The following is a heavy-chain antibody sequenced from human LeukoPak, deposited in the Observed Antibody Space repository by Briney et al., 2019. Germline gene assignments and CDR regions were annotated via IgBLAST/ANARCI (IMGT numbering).Heavy chain of an antibody. V-gene: IGHV3-30*04. CDR1: GFTFSNFA. J-gene: IGHJ4*02. Sequence: GGSLRLSCAASGFTFSNFAMHWVRQAPGKGLEWVAIISYDGSNKYYADSVKGRFTISRDNSKNTLYLHMNSLRAEDTAIYFCVRDNYSYRLDVWGQGTLVTVSS. CDR2: ISYDGSNK. D-gene: IGHD2-21*01. CDR3: VRDNYSYRLDV.